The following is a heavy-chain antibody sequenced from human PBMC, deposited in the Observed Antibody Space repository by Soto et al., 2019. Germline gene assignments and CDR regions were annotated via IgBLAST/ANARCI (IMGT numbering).Heavy chain of an antibody. CDR2: IQGSGNT. D-gene: IGHD1-26*01. Sequence: QVQLQESGPGLVKPSETLSLTCSVSGGSLSSYYWSWIRQPAGTGLEWIGRIQGSGNTNYNPSLKSRVTMSGDTSKNQFSLKLSSVTAADTAVYYCARSGGSFNFDYWGQGTLVTVSS. CDR3: ARSGGSFNFDY. J-gene: IGHJ4*02. CDR1: GGSLSSYY. V-gene: IGHV4-4*07.